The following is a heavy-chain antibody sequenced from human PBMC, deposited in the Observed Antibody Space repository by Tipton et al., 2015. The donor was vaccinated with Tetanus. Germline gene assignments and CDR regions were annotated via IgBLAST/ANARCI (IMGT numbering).Heavy chain of an antibody. J-gene: IGHJ4*02. CDR3: ARAVVDIVATIDY. CDR2: MNPNSGNT. D-gene: IGHD5-12*01. Sequence: QSGAEVNKPGASVKVSCKASGYTFTSYDINWVRQATGQGLEWMGRMNPNSGNTGYAQKFQGRVTMTRNTSISTAYMELSSLRSEDTAAYYCARAVVDIVATIDYWGQGTLVTVSS. CDR1: GYTFTSYD. V-gene: IGHV1-8*01.